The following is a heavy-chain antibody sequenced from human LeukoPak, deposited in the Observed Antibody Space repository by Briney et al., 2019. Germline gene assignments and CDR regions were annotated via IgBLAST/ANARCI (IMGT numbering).Heavy chain of an antibody. Sequence: GGSLRLSCAASGFTFSSYDMHWVRQATGKGLEWVSAIGTAGDTYYPGSVKGRFTISRENAKNSLYLQMNSLRAGDTAVYYCARGSTALWFGELNYMDVWGKGTTVTVSS. D-gene: IGHD3-10*01. CDR2: IGTAGDT. CDR3: ARGSTALWFGELNYMDV. V-gene: IGHV3-13*01. J-gene: IGHJ6*03. CDR1: GFTFSSYD.